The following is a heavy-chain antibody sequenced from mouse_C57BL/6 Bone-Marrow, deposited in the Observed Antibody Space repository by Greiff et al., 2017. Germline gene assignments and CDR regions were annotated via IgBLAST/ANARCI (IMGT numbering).Heavy chain of an antibody. D-gene: IGHD3-2*02. CDR1: GYTFTSYW. CDR3: AGRQLRYYFDY. Sequence: QVQLQQPGAELVRPGTSVKLSCKASGYTFTSYWMHWVKQRPGQGLEWIGVIDPSDSYTNYNQKFKGKATLTVDTSSSTAYMQLSSLTSEDSAVYYCAGRQLRYYFDYWGQGTTVTVSS. J-gene: IGHJ2*01. CDR2: IDPSDSYT. V-gene: IGHV1-59*01.